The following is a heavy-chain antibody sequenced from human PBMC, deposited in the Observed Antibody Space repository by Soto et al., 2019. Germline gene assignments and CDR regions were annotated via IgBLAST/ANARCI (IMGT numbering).Heavy chain of an antibody. CDR1: GFSLSTSGMC. CDR2: IDWDDDK. CDR3: ARFPVGYSYGYLYYGMDV. D-gene: IGHD5-18*01. Sequence: SGPTLVNPTQTLTLTCTFSGFSLSTSGMCVSWIRQPPGKALEWLALIDWDDDKYYSTSLKTRLTISKDTSKNQVVLTMTNMDPVDTATYYCARFPVGYSYGYLYYGMDVWGQGTTVTVSS. J-gene: IGHJ6*02. V-gene: IGHV2-70*01.